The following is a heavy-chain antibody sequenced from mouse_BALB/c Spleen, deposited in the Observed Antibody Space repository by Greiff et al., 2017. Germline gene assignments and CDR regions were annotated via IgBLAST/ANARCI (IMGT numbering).Heavy chain of an antibody. J-gene: IGHJ2*01. CDR1: GDSITSGY. V-gene: IGHV3-8*02. CDR3: ARGDYYGNYFDY. CDR2: ISYSGST. D-gene: IGHD2-1*01. Sequence: EVMLVESGPSLVKPSQTLSLTCSVTGDSITSGYWNWIRKFPGNKLEYMGYISYSGSTYYNPSLKSRISITRDTSKNQYYLQLNSVTTEDTATYYCARGDYYGNYFDYWGQGTTLTVSS.